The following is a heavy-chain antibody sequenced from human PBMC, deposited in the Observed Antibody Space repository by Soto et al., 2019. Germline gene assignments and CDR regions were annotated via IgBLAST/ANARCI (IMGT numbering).Heavy chain of an antibody. CDR1: GDSVSSNSAA. CDR3: ARGAGAAGTGAFDI. J-gene: IGHJ3*02. V-gene: IGHV6-1*01. CDR2: TYYRSKWYS. Sequence: SQTLSLTCAISGDSVSSNSAAWNWIRQSPSRGLEWLGRTYYRSKWYSDYAISVKSRININADTSKNQFSLQLNSVTPDDTAVYYCARGAGAAGTGAFDIWGQGTMVTVSS. D-gene: IGHD6-13*01.